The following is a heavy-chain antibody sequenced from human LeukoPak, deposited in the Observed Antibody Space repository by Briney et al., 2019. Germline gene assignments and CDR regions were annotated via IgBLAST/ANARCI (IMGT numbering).Heavy chain of an antibody. CDR1: GFTFSSYA. Sequence: GGSLRLSCAASGFTFSSYAMSWVRQAPGKGLEWASVISGGGGPTYYADSVKGRFTISRDNSKNTLYLQMNSLRAEDTAVYFCAKDPTYYSDTSGYYFDYWGQGTLVTVSS. V-gene: IGHV3-23*01. CDR3: AKDPTYYSDTSGYYFDY. J-gene: IGHJ4*02. CDR2: ISGGGGPT. D-gene: IGHD3-22*01.